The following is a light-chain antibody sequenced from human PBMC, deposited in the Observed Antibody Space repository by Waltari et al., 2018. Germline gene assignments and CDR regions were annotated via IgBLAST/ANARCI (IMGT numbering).Light chain of an antibody. CDR3: QQSYSTPHVT. J-gene: IGKJ1*01. CDR1: QRISSY. CDR2: AAS. V-gene: IGKV1-39*01. Sequence: DIQMTQSPSSLSASVGDRVTITCRASQRISSYLNWYQQKPGKAPKLLIYAASSLQSGVPSRFSGSGSGTDFTLTISSLQPEDFATYYCQQSYSTPHVTFGQGTKVEIK.